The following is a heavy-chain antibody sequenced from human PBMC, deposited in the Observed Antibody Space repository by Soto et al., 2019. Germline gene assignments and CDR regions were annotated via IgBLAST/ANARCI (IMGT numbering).Heavy chain of an antibody. J-gene: IGHJ6*02. Sequence: PSETLSLTXAISGDTVSSSSAAWTWIRQSPSRGLEWLGKTYYRSKWYNDYAVSVKSRITINPDTSKNQFSLQLNSVTPEDTAVYYCARGGYSMDVWGQGTTVTVSS. CDR1: GDTVSSSSAA. CDR2: TYYRSKWYN. CDR3: ARGGYSMDV. V-gene: IGHV6-1*01.